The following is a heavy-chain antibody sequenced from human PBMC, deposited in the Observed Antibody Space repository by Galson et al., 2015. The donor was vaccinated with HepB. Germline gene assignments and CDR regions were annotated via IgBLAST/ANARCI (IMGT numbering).Heavy chain of an antibody. CDR3: AKDMVGGYCSGGSCYPGYYYYGMDV. J-gene: IGHJ6*02. V-gene: IGHV3-30*18. CDR1: GFTFSSYG. D-gene: IGHD2-15*01. Sequence: SLRLSCAASGFTFSSYGMHWVRQAPGKGLEWVAVISYDGSNKYYADSVKGRFTISRDNSKNTLYLQMNSLRAEDTAVYYCAKDMVGGYCSGGSCYPGYYYYGMDVWGQGTTVTVSS. CDR2: ISYDGSNK.